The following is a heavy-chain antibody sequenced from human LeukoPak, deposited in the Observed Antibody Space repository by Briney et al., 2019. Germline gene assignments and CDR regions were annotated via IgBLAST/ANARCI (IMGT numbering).Heavy chain of an antibody. CDR2: IFSGDST. V-gene: IGHV3-53*01. J-gene: IGHJ4*02. D-gene: IGHD3-22*01. CDR3: ALTYYFDRRGYSYVDY. Sequence: GGSLRLSCAASGFSVDGNYMTWVRQVPGKGLEWVALIFSGDSTDYPDSVKGRFTISRDKSKNTVHLQIDSLRPEDTAIYYCALTYYFDRRGYSYVDYWGQGALVTVSS. CDR1: GFSVDGNY.